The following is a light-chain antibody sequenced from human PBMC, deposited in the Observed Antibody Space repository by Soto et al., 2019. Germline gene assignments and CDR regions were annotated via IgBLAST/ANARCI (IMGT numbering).Light chain of an antibody. Sequence: DIRMTQSPSSLSASVGDSITITCRASQNINNYLNWNQQKPGKVPQFLIYAASSLRSGVPSRFSGSGSGTDFTLTITNLQPEDSATYYCQQSFSAPLTCGPGTKVNI. V-gene: IGKV1-39*01. CDR2: AAS. CDR3: QQSFSAPLT. J-gene: IGKJ3*01. CDR1: QNINNY.